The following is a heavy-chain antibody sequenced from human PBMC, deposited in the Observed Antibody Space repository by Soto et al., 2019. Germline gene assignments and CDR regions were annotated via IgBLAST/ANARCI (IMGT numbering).Heavy chain of an antibody. CDR3: AKGGLNYYGSGSYYKAPFFDY. CDR2: ISGSGGST. D-gene: IGHD3-10*01. V-gene: IGHV3-23*01. J-gene: IGHJ4*02. CDR1: GLTFSSYA. Sequence: GGSLRLSCAASGLTFSSYAMSWVRQAPGKGLEWVSAISGSGGSTYYADSVKGRLTISRDNSKNTLYLQMNSLRAEDTAVYYCAKGGLNYYGSGSYYKAPFFDYWGQGTLVTVSS.